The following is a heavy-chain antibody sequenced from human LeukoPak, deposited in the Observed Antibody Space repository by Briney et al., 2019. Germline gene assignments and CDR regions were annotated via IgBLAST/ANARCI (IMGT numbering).Heavy chain of an antibody. CDR2: ITGTGGST. J-gene: IGHJ4*02. V-gene: IGHV3-23*01. CDR3: AKLGNSNPLRLPFDY. Sequence: GGSLRLSCAASGFTFSSYAMSWVRQAPGKVLEWVSTITGTGGSTYYADSVRGRFTISRDNSKNTLYLQMNSLRAEATAVYYCAKLGNSNPLRLPFDYWGQGTLVTVSS. D-gene: IGHD4-23*01. CDR1: GFTFSSYA.